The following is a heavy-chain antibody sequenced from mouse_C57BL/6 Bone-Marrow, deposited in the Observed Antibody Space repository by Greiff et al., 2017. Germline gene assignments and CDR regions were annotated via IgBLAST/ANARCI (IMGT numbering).Heavy chain of an antibody. CDR1: EYEFPSHD. J-gene: IGHJ2*01. CDR3: ARHSTTGAQSY. CDR2: INSDGGST. D-gene: IGHD1-1*01. Sequence: EVQLVESGGGLVQPGESLKLSCESSEYEFPSHDMSWVRKTPGQRLELVAAINSDGGSTYYPATMERRFIISRDNTKKTLYLKMSSLRSEDTALYYCARHSTTGAQSYWGQGTTLTVSS. V-gene: IGHV5-2*01.